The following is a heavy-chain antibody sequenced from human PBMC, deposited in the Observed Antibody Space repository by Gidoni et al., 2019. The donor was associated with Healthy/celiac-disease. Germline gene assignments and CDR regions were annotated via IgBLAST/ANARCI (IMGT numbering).Heavy chain of an antibody. D-gene: IGHD2-15*01. CDR2: ISSSGSTI. CDR3: ARGTWYGTTFDY. CDR1: GFTFSSYE. Sequence: EVQLVESGGGLVQPGGSLRLSCAASGFTFSSYEMNWVRQAPGKGLEWVSYISSSGSTIYYADSVKGRFTISRDNAKNSLYLQMNSLRAEDTAVYYCARGTWYGTTFDYWGQGTLVTVSS. J-gene: IGHJ4*02. V-gene: IGHV3-48*03.